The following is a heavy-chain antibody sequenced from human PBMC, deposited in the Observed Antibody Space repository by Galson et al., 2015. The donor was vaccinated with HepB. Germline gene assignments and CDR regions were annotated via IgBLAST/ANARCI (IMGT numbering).Heavy chain of an antibody. V-gene: IGHV1-69*13. Sequence: SVKVSCKASGGTFSSYAISWVRQAPGQGLEWMGGITPLFGTANYAQKFQGRVTITADEPTSTAYMDLSSLRSEDTAVYYCAVVLQGVVPGYYGMDVWGQGTPVTVSS. D-gene: IGHD2-2*01. CDR3: AVVLQGVVPGYYGMDV. CDR1: GGTFSSYA. CDR2: ITPLFGTA. J-gene: IGHJ6*02.